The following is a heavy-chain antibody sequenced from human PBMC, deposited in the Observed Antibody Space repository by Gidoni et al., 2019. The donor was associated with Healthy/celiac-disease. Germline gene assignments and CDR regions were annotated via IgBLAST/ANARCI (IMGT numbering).Heavy chain of an antibody. J-gene: IGHJ6*02. Sequence: ESGPGLVKPSQTLSLTCTVSGGSISSGGYYWSWIRQHPGKGLEWIGYIYYSGSTYYNPSLKSRVTISVDTSKNQFSLKLSSVTAADTAVYYCAREVKMATPPGSYYYGMDVWGQGTTVTVSS. CDR2: IYYSGST. V-gene: IGHV4-31*03. CDR1: GGSISSGGYY. D-gene: IGHD5-12*01. CDR3: AREVKMATPPGSYYYGMDV.